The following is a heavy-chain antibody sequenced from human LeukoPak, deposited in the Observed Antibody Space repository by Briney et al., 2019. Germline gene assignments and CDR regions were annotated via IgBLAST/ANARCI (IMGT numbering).Heavy chain of an antibody. V-gene: IGHV4-59*01. D-gene: IGHD3-10*01. Sequence: SETLSLTCTVSGGSMSRYYWSWIRQPPGEALEWIGYIYYSGSTNYNPSLKSRVTISVDPSKNQFSLKLSSVTAADTAVYYCARDSTMVRGVIGYFDRWGQGTLVTVSS. CDR2: IYYSGST. CDR1: GGSMSRYY. CDR3: ARDSTMVRGVIGYFDR. J-gene: IGHJ4*02.